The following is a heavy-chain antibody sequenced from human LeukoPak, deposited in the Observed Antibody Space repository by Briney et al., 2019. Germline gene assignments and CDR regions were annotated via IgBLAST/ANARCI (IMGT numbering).Heavy chain of an antibody. CDR3: AKRPSDYGDYVSYFDY. Sequence: GGSLRLSCAASGFSFISYGMHWVRQAPGKGLEWVGVISDDGRGKDYADSVKGRFTISRDNSKDTLYLQMNRLRAEDMAVYYCAKRPSDYGDYVSYFDYWGQGTLVTVSS. CDR1: GFSFISYG. J-gene: IGHJ4*02. CDR2: ISDDGRGK. D-gene: IGHD4-17*01. V-gene: IGHV3-30*18.